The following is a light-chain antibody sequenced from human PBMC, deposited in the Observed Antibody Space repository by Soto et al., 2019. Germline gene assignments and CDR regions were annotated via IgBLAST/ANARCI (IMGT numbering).Light chain of an antibody. CDR1: SSDIGTYNY. V-gene: IGLV2-14*03. Sequence: QSALTQPASVSESPGQSITISCTGSSSDIGTYNYVSWYQHHPGKAPKVIIYDVTNRPSGVSNRFSGSKSGNTASLTISGLQAEDEADYYCNSYTSSSTRVFGGGTKLTVL. J-gene: IGLJ2*01. CDR2: DVT. CDR3: NSYTSSSTRV.